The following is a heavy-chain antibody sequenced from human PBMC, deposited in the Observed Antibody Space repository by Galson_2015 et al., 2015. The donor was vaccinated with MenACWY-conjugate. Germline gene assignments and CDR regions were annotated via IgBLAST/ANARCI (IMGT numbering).Heavy chain of an antibody. Sequence: SLRLSCAASGFVFSTYDMHWVRQATGKGLEWVSAIGTAGDTYYPGSVKGRFIISRENAKNSLYLQMNSLSAGDTAVYYCAREDYYDSSGNKGAFDIGGQGTVVTVSS. V-gene: IGHV3-13*04. D-gene: IGHD3-22*01. J-gene: IGHJ3*02. CDR3: AREDYYDSSGNKGAFDI. CDR2: IGTAGDT. CDR1: GFVFSTYD.